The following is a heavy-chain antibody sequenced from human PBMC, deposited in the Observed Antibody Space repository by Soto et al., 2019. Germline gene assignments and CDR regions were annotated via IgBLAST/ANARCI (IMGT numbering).Heavy chain of an antibody. D-gene: IGHD7-27*01. CDR2: TYYDGST. CDR1: GASLVGYS. V-gene: IGHV4-59*01. CDR3: VRRWGPENWGLQAFDI. Sequence: SKTVSLTCRVSGASLVGYSWSWIRQPPGEGLEYVGFTYYDGSTRYNPSLKTRVSISIDPSKNQFSLNLSSVSAADTAVYYCVRRWGPENWGLQAFDIWGRRTFVTVS. J-gene: IGHJ3*02.